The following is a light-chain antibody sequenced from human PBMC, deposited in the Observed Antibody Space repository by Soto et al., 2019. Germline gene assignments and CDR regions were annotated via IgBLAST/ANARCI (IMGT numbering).Light chain of an antibody. J-gene: IGLJ1*01. CDR2: EVT. V-gene: IGLV2-8*01. CDR1: SSDVGGYNY. CDR3: SSYAGSYNLV. Sequence: QSALTQPPSASGSPGQSVTISCTGTSSDVGGYNYVSWYQQHPGKAPKLMIYEVTKRPSGVPDRFSGSKSGNTASLTVAGLQADDEADSFCSSYAGSYNLVFGGGTQVTVL.